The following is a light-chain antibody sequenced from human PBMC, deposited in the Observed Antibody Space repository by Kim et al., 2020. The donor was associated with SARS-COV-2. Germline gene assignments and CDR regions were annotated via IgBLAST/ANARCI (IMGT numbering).Light chain of an antibody. CDR1: QNIYTY. CDR2: AAS. CDR3: QQSYTSPLT. J-gene: IGKJ4*01. Sequence: ASVGDRVTITCRASQNIYTYLNWYRQQQGKAPYLLTYAASSLQSGVPSRFSGGGSGADFTLTISSLQPEDFATYYCQQSYTSPLTVGGGTKVDIK. V-gene: IGKV1-39*01.